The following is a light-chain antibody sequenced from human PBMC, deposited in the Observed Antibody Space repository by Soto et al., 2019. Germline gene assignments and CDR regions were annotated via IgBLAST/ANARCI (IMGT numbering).Light chain of an antibody. CDR2: KAS. CDR1: QSVSNL. J-gene: IGKJ5*01. CDR3: QHSNSYPLT. Sequence: DIQMTQSPSTLSASVGDRVTITCRASQSVSNLLAWYQQKPGRAPTLLIYKASTLESGVPSRFSGSGSGTEFTLTISSLQPDDFATYYCQHSNSYPLTFGQGTRLEIK. V-gene: IGKV1-5*03.